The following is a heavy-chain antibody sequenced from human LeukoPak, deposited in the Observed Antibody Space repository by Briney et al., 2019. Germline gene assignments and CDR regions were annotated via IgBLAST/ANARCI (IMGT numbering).Heavy chain of an antibody. CDR3: ARFYGGNRDDYYYGLDV. CDR2: IYYSGST. J-gene: IGHJ6*02. CDR1: GGSISSGGYY. V-gene: IGHV4-31*03. Sequence: SSETLSLTCTVSGGSISSGGYYWSWIRQHPGKGLEWIGYIYYSGSTYYNPSLKSRVTISVDTSKNQFSLKLSSVTAADTAVYYCARFYGGNRDDYYYGLDVWGQGTTVTVSS. D-gene: IGHD4-23*01.